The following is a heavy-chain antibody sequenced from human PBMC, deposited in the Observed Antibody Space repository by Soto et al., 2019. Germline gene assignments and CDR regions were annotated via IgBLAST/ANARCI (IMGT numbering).Heavy chain of an antibody. CDR2: ISGSGGST. CDR1: GFTFSSYA. Sequence: EVQLLESGGGLVQPGGSLRLSCAASGFTFSSYAMSWVRQAPGKGLEWVSAISGSGGSTYYADSVKGRFTISRDNSKNTLYLQMNSLRAEDTAVYYCARDHDDGNSIVGATTDYGGQGTLVTVSS. D-gene: IGHD1-26*01. V-gene: IGHV3-23*01. CDR3: ARDHDDGNSIVGATTDY. J-gene: IGHJ4*02.